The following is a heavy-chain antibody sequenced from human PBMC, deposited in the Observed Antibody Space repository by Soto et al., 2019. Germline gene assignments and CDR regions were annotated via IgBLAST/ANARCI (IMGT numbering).Heavy chain of an antibody. CDR2: TSFDGSNE. J-gene: IGHJ4*02. Sequence: QVQLVESGGGVVQPGRSLRLSCAASGFTFSNHGMHWLHQAPGKGLEWVAVTSFDGSNEYYADSVKGRFTIFRDNSRNTLYLQMSRLREEDTAVYYCAKERMEQYQLLPFFDYWGQGTLVTVSS. D-gene: IGHD2-2*01. CDR1: GFTFSNHG. V-gene: IGHV3-30*18. CDR3: AKERMEQYQLLPFFDY.